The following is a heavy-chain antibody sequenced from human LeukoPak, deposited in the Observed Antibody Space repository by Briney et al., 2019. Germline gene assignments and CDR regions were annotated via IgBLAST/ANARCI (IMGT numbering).Heavy chain of an antibody. CDR1: GFTFDDYA. V-gene: IGHV3-9*01. J-gene: IGHJ4*02. CDR2: ISRNSGSI. CDR3: AKAKAYYFDY. Sequence: GGSLRLSCAASGFTFDDYAMHWVRQAPGKGLEWVSGISRNSGSIGYADSVKGRFTISRDNAKNSLYLQMNSLRAEDTALYYCAKAKAYYFDYWGQGTLVTVSS.